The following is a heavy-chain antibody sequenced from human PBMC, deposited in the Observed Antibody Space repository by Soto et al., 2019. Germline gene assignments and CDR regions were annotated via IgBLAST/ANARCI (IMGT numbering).Heavy chain of an antibody. CDR3: ARDLSHYDILTGPRNDYYYYGMDV. Sequence: SETLSLTCTVSGGSISSGGYYWSWIRQHPGKGLEWIGYIYYSGSTYYNPSLKSRVTISVDTSKNQFSLKLSSVTAADTAVYYCARDLSHYDILTGPRNDYYYYGMDVWGQGTTVT. J-gene: IGHJ6*02. CDR2: IYYSGST. V-gene: IGHV4-31*03. D-gene: IGHD3-9*01. CDR1: GGSISSGGYY.